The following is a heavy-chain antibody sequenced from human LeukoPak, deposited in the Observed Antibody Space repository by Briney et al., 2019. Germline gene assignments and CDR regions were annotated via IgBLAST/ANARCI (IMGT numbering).Heavy chain of an antibody. CDR3: ARGGAYGDCDY. D-gene: IGHD4-17*01. J-gene: IGHJ4*02. V-gene: IGHV3-48*03. Sequence: GGSLRLSCAASGFTFSSYEMNWVRQAPGKGLEWVSYTSSSGSTIYYADSVKGRFTISRDNAKNSLYLQMNSLRAEDTAVYYCARGGAYGDCDYWGQGTLVTASS. CDR1: GFTFSSYE. CDR2: TSSSGSTI.